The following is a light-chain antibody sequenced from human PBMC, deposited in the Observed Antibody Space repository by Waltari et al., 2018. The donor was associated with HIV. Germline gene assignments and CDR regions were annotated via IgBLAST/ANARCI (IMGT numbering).Light chain of an antibody. V-gene: IGLV2-14*03. CDR3: ASFTSGRLNV. CDR2: DVY. CDR1: SSDVAAYDH. J-gene: IGLJ1*01. Sequence: QSALNQPASVSGSPGQSITISCTGTSSDVAAYDHVSWYQQHPGKVPKPLIYDVYMRPSRISNRFSGSKSGNTASLTISGLRDEDEADYYCASFTSGRLNVFGTGTKVTVL.